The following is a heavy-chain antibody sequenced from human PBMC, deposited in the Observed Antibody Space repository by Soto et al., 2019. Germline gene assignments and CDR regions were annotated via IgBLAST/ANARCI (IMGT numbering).Heavy chain of an antibody. CDR2: ISYDGSNK. CDR1: GFTFSSYA. J-gene: IGHJ3*02. Sequence: QPGGSLRLSCAASGFTFSSYAMHWVRQAPGKGLEWVAVISYDGSNKYYADSVKGRFTISRDNSKNTLYLQMNSLRAEDTAVYYCARVRRYGGTFDAFDIWGQGTMVTVS. CDR3: ARVRRYGGTFDAFDI. D-gene: IGHD4-17*01. V-gene: IGHV3-30-3*01.